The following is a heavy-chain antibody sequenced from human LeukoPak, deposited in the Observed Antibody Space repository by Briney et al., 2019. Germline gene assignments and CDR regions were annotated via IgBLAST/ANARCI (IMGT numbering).Heavy chain of an antibody. J-gene: IGHJ3*01. V-gene: IGHV1-2*02. CDR1: GYTFTSYY. CDR2: INPKSDGT. Sequence: ASVKVSCKASGYTFTSYYMHWVRQAPGQGLEWMGWINPKSDGTKYAQNFQGRVTMTWDTSISTAYMEVSRLTSDDTAMFYCARDPPGTTAFDLWGQGTMVTVSS. D-gene: IGHD1-1*01. CDR3: ARDPPGTTAFDL.